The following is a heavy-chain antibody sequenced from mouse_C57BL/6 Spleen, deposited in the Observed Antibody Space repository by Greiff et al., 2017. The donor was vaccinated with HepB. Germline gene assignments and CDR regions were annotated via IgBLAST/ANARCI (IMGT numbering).Heavy chain of an antibody. V-gene: IGHV5-6*01. J-gene: IGHJ3*01. CDR1: GFTFSSYG. CDR3: ARDLAY. CDR2: ISSGGSYT. Sequence: VQLKQSGGDLVKPGGSLKLSCAASGFTFSSYGMSWVRQTPDKRLEWVATISSGGSYTYYPDSVKGRFTISRDNAKNTLYLQMSSLKSEDTAMYYCARDLAYWGQGTLVTVSA.